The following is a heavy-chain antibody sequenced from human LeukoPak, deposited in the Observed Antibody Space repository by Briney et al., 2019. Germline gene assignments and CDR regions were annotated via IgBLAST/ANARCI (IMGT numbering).Heavy chain of an antibody. V-gene: IGHV3-33*01. CDR1: GFTFSGYG. D-gene: IGHD5-12*01. J-gene: IGHJ6*02. CDR3: ARGDSGYGYYYYGMDV. Sequence: GGSLRLSCAASGFTFSGYGMHWVRQAPGKGLEWVAVIWYDGSNKYYADSVKGRFTISRDNSKNTLYLQMNSLRAEDTAVYYCARGDSGYGYYYYGMDVWGQGTTVTVSS. CDR2: IWYDGSNK.